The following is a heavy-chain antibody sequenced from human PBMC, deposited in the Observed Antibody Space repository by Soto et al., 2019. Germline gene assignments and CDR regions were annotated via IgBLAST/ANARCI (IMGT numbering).Heavy chain of an antibody. Sequence: EVQLLESGGGLVQPGGSLRLSCAASGFIFSSYAMSWVRQAPGKGLEWVSGISGSGGSTYYADSVKGRFTISRDNSKNTLYLQMNSLRAEDTAVYYCAKDRITIFGVVLPYLFDPWGQGTLVTVSS. J-gene: IGHJ5*02. CDR1: GFIFSSYA. D-gene: IGHD3-3*01. CDR2: ISGSGGST. CDR3: AKDRITIFGVVLPYLFDP. V-gene: IGHV3-23*01.